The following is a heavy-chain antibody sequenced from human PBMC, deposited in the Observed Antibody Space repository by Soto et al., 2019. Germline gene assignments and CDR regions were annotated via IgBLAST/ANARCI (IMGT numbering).Heavy chain of an antibody. J-gene: IGHJ6*02. V-gene: IGHV3-23*01. D-gene: IGHD3-10*01. CDR3: AKDHYSGSGSYTYYYVNYGMDV. CDR2: ISGNGEIT. CDR1: GFTFSEYA. Sequence: EVQLLESGGGLENPGGSLRLSCAASGFTFSEYAMSWVRQASGKGLEWVSTISGNGEITYYADSVKGRFTISRDSSKNSLFLQMSGLRAEDTAVYFCAKDHYSGSGSYTYYYVNYGMDVWGQGTTVTVSS.